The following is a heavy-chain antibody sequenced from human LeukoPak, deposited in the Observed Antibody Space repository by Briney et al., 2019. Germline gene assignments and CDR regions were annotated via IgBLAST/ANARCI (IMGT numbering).Heavy chain of an antibody. D-gene: IGHD6-13*01. Sequence: GGSLRLSCAASGFALSSHWMTWVRQVPGRGPEWVSSISSSSSYIYYADSVKGRFTISRDNAKNSLYLQMNSLRAEDTAVYYCALLAAPLIAAAGTDYYYGMDVWGQGTTVTVSS. V-gene: IGHV3-21*01. CDR3: ALLAAPLIAAAGTDYYYGMDV. J-gene: IGHJ6*02. CDR1: GFALSSHW. CDR2: ISSSSSYI.